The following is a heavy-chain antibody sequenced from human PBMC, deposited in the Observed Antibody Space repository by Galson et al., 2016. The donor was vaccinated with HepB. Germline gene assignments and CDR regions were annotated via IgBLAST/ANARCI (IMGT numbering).Heavy chain of an antibody. J-gene: IGHJ4*02. CDR1: GYIFANYG. V-gene: IGHV1-18*01. D-gene: IGHD6-13*01. Sequence: SVKVSCKASGYIFANYGITWVRQAPGQGLEYVGWISDYNGQTNYAHKFRGRVTMTTDRSTSTAYMELRSLRSDDTAVYYCARDPPVEAAGLLDYWGQGTLLTVSS. CDR3: ARDPPVEAAGLLDY. CDR2: ISDYNGQT.